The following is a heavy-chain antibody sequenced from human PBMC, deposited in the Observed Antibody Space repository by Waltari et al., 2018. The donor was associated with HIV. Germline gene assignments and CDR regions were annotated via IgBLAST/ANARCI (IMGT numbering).Heavy chain of an antibody. D-gene: IGHD3-10*01. Sequence: QVQLQESGPGLVQPSETLSLTCTVSGGPISSYYWSWIRQPPGKGLEWIGYIYYSGSTNYNPSLKSRVTISVDTSKNQFSLKLSSVTAADTAVYYCARDDLWFGLFDPWGQGTLVTVSS. CDR2: IYYSGST. CDR3: ARDDLWFGLFDP. V-gene: IGHV4-59*01. J-gene: IGHJ5*02. CDR1: GGPISSYY.